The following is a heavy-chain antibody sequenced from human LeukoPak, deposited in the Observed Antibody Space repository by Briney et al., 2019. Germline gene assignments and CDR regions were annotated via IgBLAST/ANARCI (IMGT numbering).Heavy chain of an antibody. D-gene: IGHD3-22*01. Sequence: ASVKVSCKASGYTFISYYIHWVRQAPGQGLEWMGIINPSGGGTSYPQRFQGRVTMTRDTSTSTVYMDLSSLRSDDTAVYYCARGPDRSGYYHTIDYWGQGTLVTVSS. CDR1: GYTFISYY. CDR3: ARGPDRSGYYHTIDY. V-gene: IGHV1-46*01. J-gene: IGHJ4*02. CDR2: INPSGGGT.